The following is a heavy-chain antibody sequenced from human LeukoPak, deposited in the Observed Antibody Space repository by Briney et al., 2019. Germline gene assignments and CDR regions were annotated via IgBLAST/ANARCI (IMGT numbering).Heavy chain of an antibody. J-gene: IGHJ6*02. CDR1: GFTVSSNY. CDR3: ARGRTRIGMDA. D-gene: IGHD1-14*01. V-gene: IGHV3-66*01. Sequence: GGSLRLSCAASGFTVSSNYMSRVRQAPGKGLEWVSVIYSGGSTYYADSVKGRFTISRDNSKNTLYLQMNSLRAEDTAVYYCARGRTRIGMDAWGQGTTVTVSS. CDR2: IYSGGST.